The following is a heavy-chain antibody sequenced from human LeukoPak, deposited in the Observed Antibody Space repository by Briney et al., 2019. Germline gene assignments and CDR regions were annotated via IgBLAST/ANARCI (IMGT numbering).Heavy chain of an antibody. CDR1: GYSFTSYW. CDR2: IYPGDSDT. CDR3: ARHRGYSSYGMDV. Sequence: GESLKISCKGSGYSFTSYWIGWVRQMPGKGLEWMGIIYPGDSDTRYSPSFQGQVTISADKSISTAYLQWSSLKASGTAMYYCARHRGYSSYGMDVWGQGTTVTVSS. V-gene: IGHV5-51*01. J-gene: IGHJ6*02. D-gene: IGHD5-12*01.